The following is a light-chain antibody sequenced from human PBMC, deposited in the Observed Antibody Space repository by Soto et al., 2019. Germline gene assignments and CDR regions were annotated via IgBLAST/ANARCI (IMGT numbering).Light chain of an antibody. CDR1: QTVASSY. J-gene: IGKJ1*01. CDR3: QQYGGSRWT. Sequence: EIVLTQSPGTLSLSPGERATLSCRASQTVASSYFAWYQQRPGQAPRLLIYGTSSRATGIPDRFSGSGSGTDFTLTISRLDPEDFAVYYCQQYGGSRWTFGQGTKVDIK. CDR2: GTS. V-gene: IGKV3-20*01.